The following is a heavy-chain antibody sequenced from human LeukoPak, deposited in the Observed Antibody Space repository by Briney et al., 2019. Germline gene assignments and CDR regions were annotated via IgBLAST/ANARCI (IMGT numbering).Heavy chain of an antibody. CDR1: RFTFSTYG. D-gene: IGHD5-18*01. CDR2: ISSSSSYI. V-gene: IGHV3-21*04. J-gene: IGHJ4*02. CDR3: AKVMQDRSMNMHFDY. Sequence: GGSLKLSCAASRFTFSTYGMNWVRQAPGKGLEWVSSISSSSSYIYYADSVKGRFTVSRDSSKNTLNLQMNSLRAEDTAVYYCAKVMQDRSMNMHFDYWGPGTQVTVSS.